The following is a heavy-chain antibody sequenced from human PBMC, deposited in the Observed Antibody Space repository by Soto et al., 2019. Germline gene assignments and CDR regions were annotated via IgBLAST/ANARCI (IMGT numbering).Heavy chain of an antibody. CDR1: GFTFSSYG. CDR3: AKDRTVTLYYYYDMDV. Sequence: GGSLRLSCAASGFTFSSYGMHWVRQAPGKGLEWVTLISYDGSNKYYADSVKGRFTISRDNSKNTLYLQMNSLRAEDTAVYYCAKDRTVTLYYYYDMDVWGQGTTVTVSS. CDR2: ISYDGSNK. J-gene: IGHJ6*02. D-gene: IGHD4-17*01. V-gene: IGHV3-30*18.